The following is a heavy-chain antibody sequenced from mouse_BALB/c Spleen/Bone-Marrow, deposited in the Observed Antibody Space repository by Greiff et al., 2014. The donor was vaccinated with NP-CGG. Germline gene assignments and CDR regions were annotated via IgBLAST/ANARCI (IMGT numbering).Heavy chain of an antibody. CDR3: VRENYDYGGDAMDY. CDR1: GYTFTYYT. V-gene: IGHV1-4*02. Sequence: LEESAAELARPGASVKMSCKTSGYTFTYYTMHWVKQRPGQGLEWIGYINPSSGYTDYNQKFKDKTTLTTDKSSSTAYLQLSSLTSEDSAVYYCVRENYDYGGDAMDYWGQGTSVTVSS. J-gene: IGHJ4*01. CDR2: INPSSGYT. D-gene: IGHD2-4*01.